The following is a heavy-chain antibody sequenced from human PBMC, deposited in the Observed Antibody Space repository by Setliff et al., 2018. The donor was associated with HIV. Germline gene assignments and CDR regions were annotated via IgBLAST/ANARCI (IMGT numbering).Heavy chain of an antibody. CDR1: GASMSSGRFS. D-gene: IGHD4-17*01. Sequence: SETLSLTCSVSGASMSSGRFSWNWIRQPAGKGLQWIGHIYTTGVTDYNPSLKSRVTISLDTSKNQISLNLTSVTGADTAVYYCARKSMVTTEPLRYWGPGTLVTV. J-gene: IGHJ4*02. CDR2: IYTTGVT. CDR3: ARKSMVTTEPLRY. V-gene: IGHV4-61*09.